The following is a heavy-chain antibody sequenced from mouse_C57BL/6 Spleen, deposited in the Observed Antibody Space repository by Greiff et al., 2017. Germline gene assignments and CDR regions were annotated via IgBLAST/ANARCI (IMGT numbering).Heavy chain of an antibody. CDR3: ARSPITSVVENWYFDV. Sequence: QVQLQQPGAELVKPGASVKMSCKASGYTFTSYWITWVKQRPGQGLEWIGDIYPGSGSTNYNEKFKSKATLTVDPSSSTAYMQLSSLTSEDSAVYYCARSPITSVVENWYFDVWGTGTTVTVSS. CDR1: GYTFTSYW. V-gene: IGHV1-55*01. J-gene: IGHJ1*03. CDR2: IYPGSGST. D-gene: IGHD1-1*01.